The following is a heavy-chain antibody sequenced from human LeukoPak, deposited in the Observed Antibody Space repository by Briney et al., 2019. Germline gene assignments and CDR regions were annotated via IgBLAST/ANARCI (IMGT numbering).Heavy chain of an antibody. J-gene: IGHJ4*02. CDR1: GFTFSSYG. CDR2: IWYDGSNK. CDR3: AKAGYSSGWYLEY. Sequence: GGSLRLSCAASGFTFSSYGMHWVRQAPGKGLEWVAVIWYDGSNKYYADSVKGRFTISRDNSKNTLYLQMNSLRAEDTAVYYCAKAGYSSGWYLEYWGQGTLVTVSS. D-gene: IGHD6-19*01. V-gene: IGHV3-30*02.